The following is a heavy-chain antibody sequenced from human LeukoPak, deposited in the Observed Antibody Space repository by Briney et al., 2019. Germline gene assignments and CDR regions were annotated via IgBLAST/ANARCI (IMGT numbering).Heavy chain of an antibody. Sequence: GGSLRLSCAISGFTVSSKYMSWVRQAPGKGLEWVSVIYNDGSTYYADSVKGRFTISRDNSKNTLFLQMNSLRAEDTALYYCTKDTAMERGFDYWGQGTLVTVSS. V-gene: IGHV3-53*05. CDR3: TKDTAMERGFDY. D-gene: IGHD5-18*01. CDR1: GFTVSSKY. J-gene: IGHJ4*02. CDR2: IYNDGST.